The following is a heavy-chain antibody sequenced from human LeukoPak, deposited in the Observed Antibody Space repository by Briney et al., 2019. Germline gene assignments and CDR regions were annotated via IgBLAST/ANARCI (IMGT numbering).Heavy chain of an antibody. V-gene: IGHV3-48*02. CDR1: GLTFRSYR. CDR2: SSEIGSAI. CDR3: AVTRGH. J-gene: IGHJ4*02. D-gene: IGHD4-17*01. Sequence: PRGSLRLSFAASGLTFRSYRMNWVRQAPVKELECISCSSEIGSAIYYADSVKGRFTISRDNARTSLSLQMSRLIDEQTAVFACAVTRGHWGEGTLVTVSS.